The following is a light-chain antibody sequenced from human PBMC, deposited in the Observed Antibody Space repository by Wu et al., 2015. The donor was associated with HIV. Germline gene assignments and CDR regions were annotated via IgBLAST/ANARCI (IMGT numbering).Light chain of an antibody. V-gene: IGKV3-20*01. Sequence: EIVLTQSPATLSLSPGERATLSCRASQSVSRYLAWYQQKPGQAPRLLIYGASSRATGIPDRFSGSGSGTDFTLTISRLEPEDFAVYYCQQYGSSPGYSFGQGTKAGDQ. CDR3: QQYGSSPGYS. CDR1: QSVSRY. J-gene: IGKJ2*03. CDR2: GAS.